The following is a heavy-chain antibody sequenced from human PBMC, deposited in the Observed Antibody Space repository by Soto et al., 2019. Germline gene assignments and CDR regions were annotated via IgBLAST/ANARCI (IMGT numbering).Heavy chain of an antibody. CDR2: ISYDGSNK. Sequence: QVQLVESGGGVVQPGRSLRLSCAASGFTFSSYAMHWVRQAPGKGLEWVAVISYDGSNKYYADSVKGRLTISRDNSQNTLYLQRNSLRAEDKAVYYCGRVVYDYVWGGYRSLDYWGQGTLVTVSS. CDR1: GFTFSSYA. V-gene: IGHV3-30-3*01. CDR3: GRVVYDYVWGGYRSLDY. D-gene: IGHD3-16*02. J-gene: IGHJ4*02.